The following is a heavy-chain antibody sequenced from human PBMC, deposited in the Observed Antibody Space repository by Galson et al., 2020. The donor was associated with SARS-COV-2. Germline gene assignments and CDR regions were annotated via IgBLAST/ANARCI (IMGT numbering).Heavy chain of an antibody. CDR2: IHYTGST. J-gene: IGHJ4*02. CDR1: GGSINGYY. Sequence: SETLSLTCTVSGGSINGYYWSWIRQPPGKGLEWIGYIHYTGSTKYNPSLKSRVTISVDTSKNQFSLRLSSVTAADTAVYYCARVLSSGYSDFWGQGTLVTVSS. D-gene: IGHD3-22*01. CDR3: ARVLSSGYSDF. V-gene: IGHV4-59*08.